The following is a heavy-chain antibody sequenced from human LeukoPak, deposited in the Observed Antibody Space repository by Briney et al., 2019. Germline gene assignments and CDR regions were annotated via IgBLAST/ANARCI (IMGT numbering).Heavy chain of an antibody. Sequence: ASVKVSCKTSGYSFSTYFMHWVRQAPGQGLEWMGWINPNSGGTNYAQKFQGRVTMTRDTSISTAYMELSRLRSDDTAVYYCASGYSYGNFDYWGQGTLVTVSS. CDR2: INPNSGGT. V-gene: IGHV1-2*02. J-gene: IGHJ4*02. D-gene: IGHD5-18*01. CDR1: GYSFSTYF. CDR3: ASGYSYGNFDY.